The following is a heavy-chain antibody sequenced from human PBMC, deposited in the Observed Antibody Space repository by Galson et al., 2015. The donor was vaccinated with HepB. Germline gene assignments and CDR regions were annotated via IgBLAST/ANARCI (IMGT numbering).Heavy chain of an antibody. V-gene: IGHV3-30*18. Sequence: LRLSCAASGFTFSSYGMHWVRQAPGKGLEWVAVISYDGSNKYCADSVKGRFTISRDNSKNTLYLQMNSLRAEDTAVYYCAKEVNYGGNLPTDYWGQGILVTVSS. J-gene: IGHJ4*02. CDR1: GFTFSSYG. D-gene: IGHD4-23*01. CDR2: ISYDGSNK. CDR3: AKEVNYGGNLPTDY.